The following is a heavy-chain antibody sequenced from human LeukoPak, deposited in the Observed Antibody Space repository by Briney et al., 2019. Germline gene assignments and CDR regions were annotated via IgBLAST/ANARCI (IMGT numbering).Heavy chain of an antibody. Sequence: PGGSLTLSCAASGYTFSSYAMSWVRQAPGKGLEWVAAISDSGGSKYYADSVKGRFTISSDNSKNTLYLQMNSMRADDTAVYYCAKGAASVQMAIADYWGQGTLVTVSS. CDR3: AKGAASVQMAIADY. J-gene: IGHJ4*02. V-gene: IGHV3-23*01. CDR1: GYTFSSYA. CDR2: ISDSGGSK. D-gene: IGHD5-24*01.